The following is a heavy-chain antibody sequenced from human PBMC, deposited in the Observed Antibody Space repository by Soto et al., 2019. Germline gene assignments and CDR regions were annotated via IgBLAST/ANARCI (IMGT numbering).Heavy chain of an antibody. CDR1: GFTFSNYA. J-gene: IGHJ4*02. CDR3: AIPSGLTVTGPDY. D-gene: IGHD6-19*01. V-gene: IGHV3-23*01. Sequence: PGGSLTLSCAASGFTFSNYAMSWVRQAPGKGLEWVSAISGNGDATYYADSVKGRVTISRDNSKNTLFLQMNSLRAEDTAVYYCAIPSGLTVTGPDYWGQGTLVTVSS. CDR2: ISGNGDAT.